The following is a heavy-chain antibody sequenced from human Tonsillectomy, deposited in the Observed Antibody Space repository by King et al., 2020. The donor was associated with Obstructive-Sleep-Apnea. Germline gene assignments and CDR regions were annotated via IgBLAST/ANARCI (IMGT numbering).Heavy chain of an antibody. J-gene: IGHJ4*02. CDR2: ISYDGSNK. CDR1: GFTFSSYV. Sequence: VQLVESGGGVVQPGRSLRLSCAASGFTFSSYVMHWVRQAPGKGLEWVAVISYDGSNKYYAYSVKGRFTISRDNSKNTLYLQMNSLRAEDTAVYYCAKMGELSLGYLADWGQGTLVTVSS. D-gene: IGHD3-16*02. CDR3: AKMGELSLGYLAD. V-gene: IGHV3-30*18.